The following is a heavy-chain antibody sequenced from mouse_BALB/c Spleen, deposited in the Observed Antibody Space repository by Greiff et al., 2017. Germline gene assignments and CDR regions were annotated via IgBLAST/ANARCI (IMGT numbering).Heavy chain of an antibody. Sequence: QVQLQQSGPELVKPGASVKISCKASGYAFSSSWMNWVKQRPGQGLEWIGRIYPGDGDTNYNGKFKGKATLTADKSSSTAYMQLSSLTSVDSAVYFCARNYDYDGAWFAYWGQGTLVTVSA. CDR3: ARNYDYDGAWFAY. J-gene: IGHJ3*01. CDR1: GYAFSSSW. CDR2: IYPGDGDT. V-gene: IGHV1-82*01. D-gene: IGHD2-4*01.